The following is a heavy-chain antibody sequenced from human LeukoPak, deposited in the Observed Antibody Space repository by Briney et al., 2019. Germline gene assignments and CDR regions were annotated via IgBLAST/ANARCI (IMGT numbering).Heavy chain of an antibody. CDR3: ARDSIVYSSSWYDY. Sequence: PVGSLRLSCAASGFTFSSYSMNWVRQAPGKGLEWVSSISSSSSYIYYADSVKGRFTISRDNAKNSLYLQMNSLRAEDTAVYYCARDSIVYSSSWYDYWGQGTLVTVSS. D-gene: IGHD6-13*01. CDR2: ISSSSSYI. V-gene: IGHV3-21*01. CDR1: GFTFSSYS. J-gene: IGHJ4*02.